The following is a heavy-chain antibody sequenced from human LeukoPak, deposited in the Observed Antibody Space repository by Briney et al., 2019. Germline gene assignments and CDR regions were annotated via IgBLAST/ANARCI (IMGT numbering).Heavy chain of an antibody. V-gene: IGHV3-23*01. J-gene: IGHJ2*01. Sequence: GGSLRLSCAASGFNFNRYAVAWVRQAPGKGLEWVSTISGSGGRTFFADSVKGRLTVSRDNSVFLQMNSLRAEDTALYYCAQSTSMRYFFDLWGRGTLVTVSS. CDR1: GFNFNRYA. CDR2: ISGSGGRT. CDR3: AQSTSMRYFFDL. D-gene: IGHD2-8*01.